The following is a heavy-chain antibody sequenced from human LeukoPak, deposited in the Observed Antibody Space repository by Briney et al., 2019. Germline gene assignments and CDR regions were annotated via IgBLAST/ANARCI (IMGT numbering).Heavy chain of an antibody. V-gene: IGHV4-61*02. D-gene: IGHD6-13*01. CDR1: GGSISSSSYY. Sequence: PSETLSLTCTVSGGSISSSSYYWSWIRQPAGKGLEWIGRIYTSGSTNYNPSLKSRVTMSVDTSKNQFSLKLSSVTAADTAVYYCARGGSSSWYGMAPFYYYYYYMDVWGKGTTVTISS. J-gene: IGHJ6*03. CDR2: IYTSGST. CDR3: ARGGSSSWYGMAPFYYYYYYMDV.